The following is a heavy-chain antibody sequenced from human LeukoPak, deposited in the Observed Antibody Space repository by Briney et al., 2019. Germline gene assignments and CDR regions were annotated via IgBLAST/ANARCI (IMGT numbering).Heavy chain of an antibody. J-gene: IGHJ4*02. D-gene: IGHD3-16*01. CDR1: GGSISSYY. Sequence: SETLSLTCTVSGGSISSYYWSWIRQPPGKGLEWIGYIYYSGSTNYNPSLKSRVTISVDTSKNQFSLKLSSVTAADTAVYYCARTGGGRLRFFDYWGQGTLATVSS. CDR3: ARTGGGRLRFFDY. V-gene: IGHV4-59*01. CDR2: IYYSGST.